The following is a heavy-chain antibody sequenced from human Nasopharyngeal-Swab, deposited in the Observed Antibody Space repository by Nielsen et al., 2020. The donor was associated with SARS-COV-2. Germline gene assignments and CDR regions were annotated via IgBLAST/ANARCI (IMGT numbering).Heavy chain of an antibody. CDR2: INRNGGSS. V-gene: IGHV3-20*04. J-gene: IGHJ4*02. Sequence: GGSLRLSCAASGSTFGDYGMSWVRQDPGKGLQRVSGINRNGGSSGYADSVKGRFTISRDNARNSLYLQMNSLRAEDTALYYCARGFNNGPFDNWGQGTLVTVSS. CDR1: GSTFGDYG. D-gene: IGHD1/OR15-1a*01. CDR3: ARGFNNGPFDN.